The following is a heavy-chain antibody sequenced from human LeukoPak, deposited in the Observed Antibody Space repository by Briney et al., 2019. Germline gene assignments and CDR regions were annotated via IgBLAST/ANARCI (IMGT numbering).Heavy chain of an antibody. CDR2: ISAYNGNT. CDR3: ARDRGLITMVQGPVLKAFDI. V-gene: IGHV1-18*04. D-gene: IGHD3-10*01. Sequence: ASVKVSCKASGYTFTSYGISWVRQAPGQGHEWMGWISAYNGNTNYAQKLQGRVTMTTDTSTSTAHMELRSLRSDDTAVYYCARDRGLITMVQGPVLKAFDIWGQGTMVTVSS. J-gene: IGHJ3*02. CDR1: GYTFTSYG.